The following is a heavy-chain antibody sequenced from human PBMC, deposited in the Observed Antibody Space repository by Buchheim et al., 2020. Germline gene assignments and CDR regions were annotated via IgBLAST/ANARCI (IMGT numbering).Heavy chain of an antibody. CDR1: GDTFTNYY. D-gene: IGHD3-10*01. J-gene: IGHJ6*02. V-gene: IGHV1-46*01. CDR2: INPNGGVT. Sequence: QVQVVQSAAEVKKPGTSVKVSCKASGDTFTNYYIHWVRQATGQGLEWLAVINPNGGVTSRAEKFRGRVTVTSDMSTNTVYMELSILRSEDTAVYYCARDWGDLGGIDVWGQGTT. CDR3: ARDWGDLGGIDV.